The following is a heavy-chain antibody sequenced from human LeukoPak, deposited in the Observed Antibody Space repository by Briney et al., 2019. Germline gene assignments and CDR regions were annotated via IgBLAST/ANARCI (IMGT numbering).Heavy chain of an antibody. CDR2: ISSSSSYI. Sequence: GGSLRLSCAASGFTFSSYSMNWVRQAPGKGLEWVSSISSSSSYIYYADSVKGRFTISRDNAKNSLYLQMNSLRAEDTAVYYCGSPDSRGGHAIDWGQGTLVTVSS. CDR1: GFTFSSYS. V-gene: IGHV3-21*01. J-gene: IGHJ4*02. CDR3: GSPDSRGGHAID. D-gene: IGHD3-16*01.